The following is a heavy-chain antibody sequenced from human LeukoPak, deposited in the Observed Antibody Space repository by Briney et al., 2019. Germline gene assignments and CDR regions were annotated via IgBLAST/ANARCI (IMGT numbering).Heavy chain of an antibody. J-gene: IGHJ3*02. CDR2: IYWDDDK. CDR1: GFSLSSSGVG. Sequence: SGPTLVKPTQTLTLTCTFSGFSLSSSGVGVGWIRQPPGKALEWLALIYWDDDKRYSPSLKSRLTITKDTSKNQVVLTMTNMDPVDTATYYCAHIDVDTAMAGPDTFDIWGQGTMVTVSS. V-gene: IGHV2-5*02. CDR3: AHIDVDTAMAGPDTFDI. D-gene: IGHD5-18*01.